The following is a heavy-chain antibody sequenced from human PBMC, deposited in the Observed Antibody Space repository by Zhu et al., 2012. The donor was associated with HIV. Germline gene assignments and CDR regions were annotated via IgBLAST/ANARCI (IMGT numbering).Heavy chain of an antibody. J-gene: IGHJ3*02. V-gene: IGHV3-72*01. CDR1: GFTFSDYY. D-gene: IGHD3-22*01. Sequence: EVQVVESGGGLVQPGGSLRLSCAASGFTFSDYYIDWVRQAPGKGLEWVGRIRHKAKSYTTANAASVKGRFTISRDDSKKSVYLQINSLKTEDTALYYCVRVADYYDSGGVSLDVFDIWGQGTMVTVSS. CDR2: IRHKAKSYTT. CDR3: VRVADYYDSGGVSLDVFDI.